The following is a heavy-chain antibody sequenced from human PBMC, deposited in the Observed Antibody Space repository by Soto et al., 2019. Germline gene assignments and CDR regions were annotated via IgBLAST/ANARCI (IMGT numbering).Heavy chain of an antibody. V-gene: IGHV4-59*08. CDR2: IYYSGST. CDR1: GGSISSYY. CDR3: AILHDFWSGYYSSSPMDV. Sequence: QVQLQESGPGLVKPSETLSLTCTVSGGSISSYYWSWIRQPPGKGLEWIGYIYYSGSTNYNPSLKSRFTISVDTSKNQFSLKLSSVTAADTAVYYCAILHDFWSGYYSSSPMDVWGKGTTVTVSS. J-gene: IGHJ6*03. D-gene: IGHD3-3*01.